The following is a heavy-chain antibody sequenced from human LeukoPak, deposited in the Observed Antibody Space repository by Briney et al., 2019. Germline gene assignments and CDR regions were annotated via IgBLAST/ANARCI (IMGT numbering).Heavy chain of an antibody. CDR3: ARYDSGGFYRNFDY. CDR2: IYYSGST. D-gene: IGHD3-22*01. Sequence: SETLSLTCTASSGSISCSSYYWGWIRQPPGKGLEWIGNIYYSGSTYYNPSLKSRVTISVDTSQSQFSLRLSSVTAADTAVYYCARYDSGGFYRNFDYWGQGTLVTVSS. J-gene: IGHJ4*02. CDR1: SGSISCSSYY. V-gene: IGHV4-39*01.